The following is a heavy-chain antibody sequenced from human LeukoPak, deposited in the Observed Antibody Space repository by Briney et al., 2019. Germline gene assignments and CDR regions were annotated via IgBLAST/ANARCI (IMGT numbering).Heavy chain of an antibody. D-gene: IGHD3-3*01. Sequence: SETLPFTCTVSGGSISSYYWSWIRQPAGKGLEWIGRLYTSGSTNYNPSLKSRVTMSVDTSKNQFSLKLSSVTAADTAVYYCASSPIFGVVPRAFDIWGQGTMVTVSS. CDR2: LYTSGST. CDR1: GGSISSYY. V-gene: IGHV4-4*07. CDR3: ASSPIFGVVPRAFDI. J-gene: IGHJ3*02.